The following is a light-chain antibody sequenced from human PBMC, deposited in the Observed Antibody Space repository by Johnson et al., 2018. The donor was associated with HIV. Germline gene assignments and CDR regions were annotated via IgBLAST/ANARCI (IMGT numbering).Light chain of an antibody. CDR1: SSNIGNNY. CDR3: ETWDRSLSAGRV. CDR2: DNN. V-gene: IGLV1-51*01. Sequence: QSVLTQPPSVSAAPGQKVTISCSGSSSNIGNNYVSWYQQLPGTAPKLLIYDNNKRPSGIPDRFSGSKSGTSATLGITGLQTGAEADYYCETWDRSLSAGRVFGTGTKVTVL. J-gene: IGLJ1*01.